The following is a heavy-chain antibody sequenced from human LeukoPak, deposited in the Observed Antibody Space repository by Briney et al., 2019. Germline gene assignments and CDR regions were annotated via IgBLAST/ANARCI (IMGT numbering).Heavy chain of an antibody. CDR1: GGSISGYY. Sequence: PSETLSLTCTVSGGSISGYYWNWIRQSAGKGLEWFGRIYANGGTNYNPSLRSRVSMSVDTSKNQFSLKLTSVAAADTAIYYCARDFARNSYAVAEFFHPWGQGTLVSVSS. CDR2: IYANGGT. D-gene: IGHD5-18*01. V-gene: IGHV4-4*07. J-gene: IGHJ1*01. CDR3: ARDFARNSYAVAEFFHP.